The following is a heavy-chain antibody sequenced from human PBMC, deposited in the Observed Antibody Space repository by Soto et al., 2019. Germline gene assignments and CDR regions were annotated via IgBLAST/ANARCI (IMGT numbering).Heavy chain of an antibody. Sequence: SQTLSLTCAISGESVSSNNAAWNWIRQSPSRGLEWLGRTYYRSKWYHEYAVSVKGRITINPDTSKNQFSLQLNSVTPEDAAVYYCARTNGYLDYWGQGTLVTVSS. CDR3: ARTNGYLDY. D-gene: IGHD4-17*01. J-gene: IGHJ4*02. CDR1: GESVSSNNAA. CDR2: TYYRSKWYH. V-gene: IGHV6-1*01.